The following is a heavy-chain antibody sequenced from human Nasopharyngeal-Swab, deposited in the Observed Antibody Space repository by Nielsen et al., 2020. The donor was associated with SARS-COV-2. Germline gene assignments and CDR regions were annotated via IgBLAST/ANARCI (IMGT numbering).Heavy chain of an antibody. J-gene: IGHJ6*02. CDR3: ARDYRLRYFDWSYYYYGMDV. Sequence: VRQAPGKGLEWVSVIYSGGSTYYADSVKSRFTISRDNSKNTLYPQMNSLRAEDTAVYYCARDYRLRYFDWSYYYYGMDVWGQGTTVTVSS. CDR2: IYSGGST. D-gene: IGHD3-9*01. V-gene: IGHV3-53*01.